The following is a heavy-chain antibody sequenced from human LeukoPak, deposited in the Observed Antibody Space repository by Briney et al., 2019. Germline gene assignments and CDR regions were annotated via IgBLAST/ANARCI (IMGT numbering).Heavy chain of an antibody. J-gene: IGHJ5*02. CDR2: INHSGST. Sequence: SETLSLTCAVSGGSFSGYYWSWIRHPPGKGLEWIGEINHSGSTNYNPSLKRRVTISVDTSKNQFSLKLSSVTAADTAVYYCARQEASSGWYISGWFDPWGQGTLVTVSS. D-gene: IGHD6-19*01. CDR3: ARQEASSGWYISGWFDP. V-gene: IGHV4-34*01. CDR1: GGSFSGYY.